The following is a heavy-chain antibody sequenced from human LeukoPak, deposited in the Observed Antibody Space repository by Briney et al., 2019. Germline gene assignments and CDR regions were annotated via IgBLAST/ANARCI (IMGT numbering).Heavy chain of an antibody. V-gene: IGHV3-48*03. CDR2: ISSNGDTI. CDR3: SSAYGGLLDY. D-gene: IGHD3-16*01. Sequence: GGSLRLSCAASGFTFSSYEMNWVRQAPGKGLEWVSYISSNGDTIYYADSVEGRFTISRDNAKKSLYLQMNSLRVEDTAVYYCSSAYGGLLDYWGQGTLVTVSS. J-gene: IGHJ4*02. CDR1: GFTFSSYE.